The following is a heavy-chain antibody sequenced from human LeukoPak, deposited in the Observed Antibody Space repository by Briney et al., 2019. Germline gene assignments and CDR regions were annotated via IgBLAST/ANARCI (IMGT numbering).Heavy chain of an antibody. D-gene: IGHD6-19*01. CDR2: IFHGGST. CDR3: ARETEKQWQY. CDR1: NYSLTSGYY. J-gene: IGHJ3*01. V-gene: IGHV4-38-2*02. Sequence: PSETLSITCTVSNYSLTSGYYGGWIRQPPVKGLEWIATIFHGGSTFYNPSVKSRVTISVDTSKNQFSLTLRSVTAADTDVYYCARETEKQWQYGGQGTMATVSS.